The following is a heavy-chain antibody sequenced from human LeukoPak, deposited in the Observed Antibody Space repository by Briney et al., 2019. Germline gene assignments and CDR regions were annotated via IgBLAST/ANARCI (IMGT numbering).Heavy chain of an antibody. CDR2: IIPILGIA. CDR3: AREGSLSFGELWVDY. CDR1: GGTFSSYA. D-gene: IGHD3-10*01. V-gene: IGHV1-69*04. Sequence: ASVKVSSMASGGTFSSYAISWVRQAPGQGLEWMGRIIPILGIANYAQKFQGRVTITADKSTSTAYMELSSLRSEDTAVYYCAREGSLSFGELWVDYWGQGTLVTVSS. J-gene: IGHJ4*02.